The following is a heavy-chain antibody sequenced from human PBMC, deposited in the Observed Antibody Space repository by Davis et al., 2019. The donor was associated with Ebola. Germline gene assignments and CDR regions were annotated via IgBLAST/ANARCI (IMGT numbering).Heavy chain of an antibody. J-gene: IGHJ5*02. Sequence: MPSETLSLTCTVSGGSISSYYWTWIRQPPGKGLEWMGHLFYGGSPNYNPSLKSRVIISLDTSKNQLSLRLISVTAADTAVYYCARLSPLGLRLGETYNWFDPWGPGTLVTVSS. V-gene: IGHV4-59*01. CDR3: ARLSPLGLRLGETYNWFDP. CDR2: LFYGGSP. CDR1: GGSISSYY. D-gene: IGHD3-16*01.